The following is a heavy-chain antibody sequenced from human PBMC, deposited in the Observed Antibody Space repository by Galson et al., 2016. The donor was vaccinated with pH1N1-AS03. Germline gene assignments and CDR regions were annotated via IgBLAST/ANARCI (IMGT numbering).Heavy chain of an antibody. J-gene: IGHJ3*01. D-gene: IGHD3-10*01. CDR2: LDGGGDGT. V-gene: IGHV3-23*01. CDR3: AKYVFGWAFDV. Sequence: SLRLSCAASGFSVRANAMSWVRQAPGKGLEWVASLDGGGDGTHYAGAVRGRFTISRDTSENTVYLQMNSLRAEDTALYYCAKYVFGWAFDVWGQGTMVTVSS. CDR1: GFSVRANA.